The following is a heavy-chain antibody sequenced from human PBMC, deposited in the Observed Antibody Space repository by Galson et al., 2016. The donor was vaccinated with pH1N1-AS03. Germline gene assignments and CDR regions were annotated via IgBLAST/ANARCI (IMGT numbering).Heavy chain of an antibody. Sequence: SLRLSCAASGFIFSSYWMHWVRRAPGKGLEWVANINHDGSGRYYVDSARGRFTISRDNAKNSVYLQMNSLRAEDTAVYYCARDQDGFDSAIFDSWGQGTLVTVSS. V-gene: IGHV3-7*01. CDR3: ARDQDGFDSAIFDS. D-gene: IGHD5-12*01. CDR2: INHDGSGR. J-gene: IGHJ4*02. CDR1: GFIFSSYW.